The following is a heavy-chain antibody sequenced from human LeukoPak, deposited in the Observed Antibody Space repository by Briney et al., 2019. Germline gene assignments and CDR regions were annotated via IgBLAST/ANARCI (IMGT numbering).Heavy chain of an antibody. CDR3: ARAPTTVTTSYYYYGMDV. CDR2: INHSGST. D-gene: IGHD4-17*01. V-gene: IGHV4-34*01. J-gene: IGHJ6*02. CDR1: GGSFSGYY. Sequence: SETLSLTCAVYGGSFSGYYWSWIRQPPGKGLEWIGEINHSGSTNYNPSLKSRVTISVDTSKNQFSLKLSSVTAADTAVYYCARAPTTVTTSYYYYGMDVWGQGTTVTVSS.